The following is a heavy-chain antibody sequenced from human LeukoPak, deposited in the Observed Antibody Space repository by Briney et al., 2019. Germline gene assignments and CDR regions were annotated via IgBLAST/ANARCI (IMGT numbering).Heavy chain of an antibody. V-gene: IGHV4-59*01. CDR1: GGSISSYY. CDR2: IYYSGST. Sequence: SETLSLTCTVSGGSISSYYWSWLRQPPGKGLEWIGYIYYSGSTNYNPSLKSRVTISVDTSKNPFSLKLTSVTAADTAVYYCARAGTSSWYLDYWGQGTLVTVSS. D-gene: IGHD6-13*01. CDR3: ARAGTSSWYLDY. J-gene: IGHJ4*02.